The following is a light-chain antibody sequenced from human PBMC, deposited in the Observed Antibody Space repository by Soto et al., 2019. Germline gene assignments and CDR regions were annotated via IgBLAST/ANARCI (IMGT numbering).Light chain of an antibody. J-gene: IGLJ2*01. Sequence: QLVLTQSPSASASLGASVKLTCTLSSGHSNYVIAWHQQQPEKGPRYLMKLKSDGSHSKGDGIPDRFSGSSSGAERYLTISSLQSEDEADYYCQTWDTGIRVFGGGTMLTVL. V-gene: IGLV4-69*01. CDR2: LKSDGSH. CDR1: SGHSNYV. CDR3: QTWDTGIRV.